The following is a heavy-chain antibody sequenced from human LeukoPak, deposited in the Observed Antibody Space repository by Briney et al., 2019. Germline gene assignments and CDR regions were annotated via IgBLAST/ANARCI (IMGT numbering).Heavy chain of an antibody. Sequence: ASVKVSCKASAYTFTGYFMHWVRQAPGQGLEWMGRINPNSGDTNYAQKFQGRVTMTRDTSFSTAYMELNRLRSDDTAVYYCVRDASYYYDSSASGRDYWGQGTLVTVSS. V-gene: IGHV1-2*06. J-gene: IGHJ4*02. CDR2: INPNSGDT. CDR3: VRDASYYYDSSASGRDY. CDR1: AYTFTGYF. D-gene: IGHD3-22*01.